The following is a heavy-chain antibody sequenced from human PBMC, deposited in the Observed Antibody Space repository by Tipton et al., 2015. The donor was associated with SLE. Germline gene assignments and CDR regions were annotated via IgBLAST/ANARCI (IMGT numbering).Heavy chain of an antibody. J-gene: IGHJ3*02. V-gene: IGHV1-69*06. D-gene: IGHD5-12*01. CDR3: ARVQSPTRLLDAFDI. CDR2: IIPIFGTA. CDR1: GYTFTSYG. Sequence: QLVQSGAEVKKPGASVKVSCKASGYTFTSYGISWVRQAPGQGLEWMGGIIPIFGTANYAQKFQGRVTITADKSTSTAYMELSSLRSEDTAVYYCARVQSPTRLLDAFDIWGQGTMVTVSS.